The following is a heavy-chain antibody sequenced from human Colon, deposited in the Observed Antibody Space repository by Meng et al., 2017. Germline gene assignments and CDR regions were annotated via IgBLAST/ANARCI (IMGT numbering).Heavy chain of an antibody. CDR2: IYYSWST. CDR1: GGSDSSGSYC. D-gene: IGHD3-16*02. J-gene: IGHJ4*02. Sequence: SGRGRSWLSYALSATSTCSGGSDSSGSYCWSWIRQPPGKGLEWIGYIYYSWSTNYNPSLKSRVTISVDTSKNQFSLKLSSVTAADTAVYYCARGMTNGITFGGVIVNWGQGTLVTVSS. V-gene: IGHV4-61*01. CDR3: ARGMTNGITFGGVIVN.